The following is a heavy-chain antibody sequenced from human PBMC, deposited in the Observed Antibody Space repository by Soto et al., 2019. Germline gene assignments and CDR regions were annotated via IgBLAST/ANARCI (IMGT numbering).Heavy chain of an antibody. CDR2: ISSSGSTI. V-gene: IGHV3-11*01. D-gene: IGHD3-16*02. CDR1: GFTFSDYY. CDR3: ARSLADFDYYYGMDV. J-gene: IGHJ6*02. Sequence: PVGSLRLSCAASGFTFSDYYMSWIRQAPGKGLEWVSYISSSGSTIYYADSVKGRFTISRDNAKNSLYLQMNSLRAEDTAVYYCARSLADFDYYYGMDVWGQGTTVTVSS.